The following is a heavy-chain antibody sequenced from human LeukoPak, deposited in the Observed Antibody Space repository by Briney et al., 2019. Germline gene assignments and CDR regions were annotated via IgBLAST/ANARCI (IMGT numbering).Heavy chain of an antibody. CDR3: ARQITMIEEGAFDI. CDR2: INPTGGST. CDR1: GYTFPSYF. V-gene: IGHV1-46*01. D-gene: IGHD3-22*01. J-gene: IGHJ3*02. Sequence: ASVKVSCTASGYTFPSYFMHWVRQAPGQGLEWMGIINPTGGSTTYAQKFQGRVTMTRDTSTSTVYMELSSLRSDDTAVYYCARQITMIEEGAFDIWGQGTMVTVSS.